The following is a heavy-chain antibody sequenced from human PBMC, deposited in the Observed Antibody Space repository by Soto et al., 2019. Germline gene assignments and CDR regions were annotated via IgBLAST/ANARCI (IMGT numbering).Heavy chain of an antibody. V-gene: IGHV5-51*01. Sequence: PGESLKISFKCSGYTFINDWIGCVRQMPGKGLEWMGIIYPGDSDTRYSPSFQGQVTISADKSISTAYLQWSSLKASDTAIYYCARLLNIFDFDYWGQGTLVTVSS. D-gene: IGHD2-21*01. CDR2: IYPGDSDT. CDR3: ARLLNIFDFDY. CDR1: GYTFINDW. J-gene: IGHJ4*02.